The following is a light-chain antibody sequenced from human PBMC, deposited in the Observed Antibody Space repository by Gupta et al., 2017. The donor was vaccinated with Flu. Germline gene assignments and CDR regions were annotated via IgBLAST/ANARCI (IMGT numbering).Light chain of an antibody. CDR3: QHLNLYPPYT. CDR1: QDINHY. CDR2: AAA. J-gene: IGKJ2*01. V-gene: IGKV1-9*01. Sequence: DVQLTQSPSFLSASVGDRVTFTCRASQDINHYLAWYQHRPGKAPNFLIYAAARLQTGVPSRFRGRGSGTEFTLTISSLLPEDFATYYCQHLNLYPPYTFGQGTKLE.